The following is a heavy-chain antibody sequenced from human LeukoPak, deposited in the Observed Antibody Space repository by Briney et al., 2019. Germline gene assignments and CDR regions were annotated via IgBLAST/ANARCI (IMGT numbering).Heavy chain of an antibody. CDR3: AKGYCSNLSCYSDF. Sequence: GGSLRLSCAASGFTFSSYAMTWVRQAPGKGLEWVSGISGSGDTTYYTDSVRGRFTISRDNAKNSLYLQMNSLRPEDTAFYYCAKGYCSNLSCYSDFWGQGTLVAVSA. V-gene: IGHV3-23*01. J-gene: IGHJ4*02. CDR2: ISGSGDTT. CDR1: GFTFSSYA. D-gene: IGHD2-2*02.